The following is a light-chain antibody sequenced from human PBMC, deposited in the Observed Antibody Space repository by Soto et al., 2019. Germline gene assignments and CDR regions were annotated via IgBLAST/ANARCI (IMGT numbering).Light chain of an antibody. CDR1: SIGIKS. Sequence: SYELTQPPSVSVAPGQTARLSCGGTSIGIKSVHWDQQKPGQAPVLGVYDDSDRPSGISERFSGSKSGNTATLTISRVEAGDEADYYCQVWDSISDHWVFGGGTKLTVL. J-gene: IGLJ3*02. CDR2: DDS. V-gene: IGLV3-21*02. CDR3: QVWDSISDHWV.